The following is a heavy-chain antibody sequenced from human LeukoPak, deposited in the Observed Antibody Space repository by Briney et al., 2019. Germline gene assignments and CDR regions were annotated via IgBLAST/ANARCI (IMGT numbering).Heavy chain of an antibody. CDR3: ARRVYNWCDP. Sequence: SETLSLTCAVYGGSFSGYYWSWIRQPPGKGLEWIGEINHSGSTNYNPSLKSRVTISVDTSKNQFSLKLSSVTDADTAVYYCARRVYNWCDPWGQGTLVSVSS. D-gene: IGHD2-8*01. CDR1: GGSFSGYY. J-gene: IGHJ5*02. V-gene: IGHV4-34*01. CDR2: INHSGST.